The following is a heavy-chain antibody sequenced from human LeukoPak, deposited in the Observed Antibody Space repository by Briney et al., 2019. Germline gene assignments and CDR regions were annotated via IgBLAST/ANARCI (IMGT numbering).Heavy chain of an antibody. V-gene: IGHV4-39*07. CDR1: CGSLHSSNYH. CDR3: ARKQGGTLYDV. J-gene: IGHJ4*02. D-gene: IGHD1-7*01. CDR2: FYSCWGA. Sequence: SEALSLTCICPCGSLHSSNYHWAWNRPPPGKGPEWIWAFYSCWGAYYKPSPTERVPISKDTSDNQFSLRLYSVPATDTALFYCARKQGGTLYDVWGQGTQVTVSS.